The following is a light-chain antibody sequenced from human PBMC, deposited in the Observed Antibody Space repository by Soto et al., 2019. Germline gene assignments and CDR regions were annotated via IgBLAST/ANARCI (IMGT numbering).Light chain of an antibody. CDR1: SSNIGDNY. Sequence: QSVLTQPPSASGTPGQKVTIPCSGSSSNIGDNYVYWHQQLPGTAPKLLIYRNNQRPSGVPDRFSGSKSGTSASLAISGLRSEDEADYYCAAWDDSLSGYVFGPGTKVTVL. J-gene: IGLJ1*01. CDR2: RNN. V-gene: IGLV1-47*01. CDR3: AAWDDSLSGYV.